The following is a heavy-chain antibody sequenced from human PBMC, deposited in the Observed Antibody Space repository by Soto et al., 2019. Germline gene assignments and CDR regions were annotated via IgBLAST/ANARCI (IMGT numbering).Heavy chain of an antibody. V-gene: IGHV4-61*01. CDR3: ARLSILLWPRFDS. CDR2: IFFTGAT. D-gene: IGHD5-18*01. Sequence: SETLSLTCIVSGDSVTFGHHYWSWIRQPPGKGLEWIGHIFFTGATNYSPSLKSRVTMSVDSSKSQFSLNLTSVTAADSAVYFCARLSILLWPRFDSWGQGTLGTVSS. J-gene: IGHJ4*02. CDR1: GDSVTFGHHY.